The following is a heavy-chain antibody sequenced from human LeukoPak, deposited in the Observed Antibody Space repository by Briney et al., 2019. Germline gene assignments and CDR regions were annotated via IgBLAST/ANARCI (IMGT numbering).Heavy chain of an antibody. Sequence: PSETLSLTCAVYGGSFSGDYWNWIRQPPGKGLEWIGEINHSGSTNYNPSLKSRVTISVDTSKNQFSLKLSSVTAADTAVYYCAREEATSFDPWGQGTLVTVSS. CDR1: GGSFSGDY. J-gene: IGHJ5*02. CDR2: INHSGST. CDR3: AREEATSFDP. V-gene: IGHV4-34*01. D-gene: IGHD5-12*01.